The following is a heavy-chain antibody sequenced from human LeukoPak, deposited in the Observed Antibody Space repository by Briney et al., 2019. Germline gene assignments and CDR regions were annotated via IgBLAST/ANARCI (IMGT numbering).Heavy chain of an antibody. CDR1: GFTFSSYW. CDR2: IKEDGSEK. CDR3: ARDCVIVGAPCYDS. Sequence: GGSLRLSCAASGFTFSSYWMSWVRQAPGKGLVWVANIKEDGSEKIYVDSLKGRFTISRDNAKNSLYLQMNSLRAEDTAVYYCARDCVIVGAPCYDSWGQGTLVTVSS. V-gene: IGHV3-7*04. D-gene: IGHD1-26*01. J-gene: IGHJ5*01.